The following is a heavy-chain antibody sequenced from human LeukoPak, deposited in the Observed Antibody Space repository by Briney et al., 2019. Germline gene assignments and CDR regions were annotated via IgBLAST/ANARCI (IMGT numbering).Heavy chain of an antibody. J-gene: IGHJ6*03. Sequence: PSETLSLTCTVSGGSISSYYWSWIRQPAGKGLEWIGRISTSGSTNYNPSLKSRVTISVDKSKNQFSLKLSSVTAADTAVYYCARDCSGGSCYSGYYYYYMDVWGKGTTVTVSS. CDR1: GGSISSYY. CDR3: ARDCSGGSCYSGYYYYYMDV. V-gene: IGHV4-4*07. D-gene: IGHD2-15*01. CDR2: ISTSGST.